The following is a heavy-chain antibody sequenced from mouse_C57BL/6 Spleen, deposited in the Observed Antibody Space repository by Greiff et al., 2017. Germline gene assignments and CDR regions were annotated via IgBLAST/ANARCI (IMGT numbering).Heavy chain of an antibody. D-gene: IGHD2-3*01. CDR2: IDPSDSYT. CDR1: GYTFTSYW. V-gene: IGHV1-69*01. CDR3: ARCDGYYWYFDD. Sequence: QVQLQQPGAELVMPGASVKLSCKASGYTFTSYWMHWVKQRPGQGLEWIGEIDPSDSYTNYNQKFKGKSTLTVDKSSSTAYMQLSSLTSADSAVDYCARCDGYYWYFDDWGTGTTVTVSS. J-gene: IGHJ1*03.